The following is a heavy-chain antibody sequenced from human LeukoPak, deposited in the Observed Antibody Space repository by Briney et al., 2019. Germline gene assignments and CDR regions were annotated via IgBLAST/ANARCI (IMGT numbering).Heavy chain of an antibody. CDR2: IGSNGDST. J-gene: IGHJ4*02. D-gene: IGHD1-26*01. CDR3: AKDRSTTVYYFDY. V-gene: IGHV3-23*01. Sequence: GGSLRLSCAASGFTFSNYAMSWVRQAPGKGLEWVSAIGSNGDSTYYADSAKGRFTISRDNSKNTLYLQLNSLRAEDTAVYYCAKDRSTTVYYFDYWGQGTLVTVSS. CDR1: GFTFSNYA.